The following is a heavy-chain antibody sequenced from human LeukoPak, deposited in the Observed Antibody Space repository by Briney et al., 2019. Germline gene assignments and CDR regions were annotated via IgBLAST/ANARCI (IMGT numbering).Heavy chain of an antibody. V-gene: IGHV4-34*01. Sequence: PSETLSLTCAVYGGSFSGYYWSWIRQPPGKGLEWIGEINHSGSTNYNPSLKSRVTISVDTSKNQFSLKLSSVTAADTAVYYCDRGDVYGDYVLSFDYWGQGTLVTVSS. CDR1: GGSFSGYY. D-gene: IGHD4-17*01. J-gene: IGHJ4*02. CDR2: INHSGST. CDR3: DRGDVYGDYVLSFDY.